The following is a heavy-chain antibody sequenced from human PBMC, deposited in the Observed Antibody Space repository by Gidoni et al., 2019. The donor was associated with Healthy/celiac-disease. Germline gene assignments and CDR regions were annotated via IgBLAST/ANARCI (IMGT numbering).Heavy chain of an antibody. J-gene: IGHJ4*02. CDR1: GGSVGGCN. CDR2: INHSGST. Sequence: QGQLQQWGEELLKTAETLSITCDVYGGSVGGCNWSWISQPPGKGLEWIGEINHSGSTNYHPSLKSRVTISVDTSNNQFSLKLRSLTAADTAVYYCARRHHHSSCWYCSVRTEKSFDYWGQGTLVTVSS. V-gene: IGHV4-34*01. D-gene: IGHD6-19*01. CDR3: ARRHHHSSCWYCSVRTEKSFDY.